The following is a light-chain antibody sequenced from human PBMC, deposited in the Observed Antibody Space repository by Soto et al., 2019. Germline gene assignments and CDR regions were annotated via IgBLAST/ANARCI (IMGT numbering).Light chain of an antibody. V-gene: IGLV2-14*01. CDR2: EVS. CDR1: SSDVGGYRF. Sequence: QSALTQPASVSVSPGRSITISCTGTSSDVGGYRFVSWYQHHPGEAPKLIIYEVSNRPSGVSSRFSGSKSGNTASLTISGLQAEDESLYYCSSKSSGSTPMLFGGGTQLTVL. CDR3: SSKSSGSTPML. J-gene: IGLJ3*02.